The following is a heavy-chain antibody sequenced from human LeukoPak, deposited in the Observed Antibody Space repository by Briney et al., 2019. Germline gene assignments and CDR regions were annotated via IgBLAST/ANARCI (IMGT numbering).Heavy chain of an antibody. D-gene: IGHD3-9*01. J-gene: IGHJ4*02. CDR1: GYSISSGYY. CDR2: IYHSGST. V-gene: IGHV4-38-2*02. Sequence: PSETLPLTCTVSGYSISSGYYWGWIRQPPGKGLEWIGSIYHSGSTYYNPSLKSRVTISVDTSKNQFSLKLSSVTAADTAVYYCAGEYVGYDILTGYYKSNYFDYWGQGTLVTVSS. CDR3: AGEYVGYDILTGYYKSNYFDY.